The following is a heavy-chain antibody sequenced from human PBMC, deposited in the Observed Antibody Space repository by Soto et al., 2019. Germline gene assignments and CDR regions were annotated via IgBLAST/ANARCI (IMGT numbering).Heavy chain of an antibody. CDR1: GGSISSSSYY. CDR3: ARHGYDGDYGGNWFDP. Sequence: PSETLSLTCTVSGGSISSSSYYWGWIRQPPGKGLEWIGSIYYSGSTYYNPSLKSRVTISVDTSKNQFSLKLSSVTAADTAVYYCARHGYDGDYGGNWFDPWGQGTLVTVSS. CDR2: IYYSGST. V-gene: IGHV4-39*01. D-gene: IGHD4-17*01. J-gene: IGHJ5*02.